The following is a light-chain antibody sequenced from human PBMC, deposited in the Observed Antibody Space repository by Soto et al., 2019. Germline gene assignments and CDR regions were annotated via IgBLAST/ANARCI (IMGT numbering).Light chain of an antibody. CDR2: VAS. J-gene: IGKJ5*01. V-gene: IGKV1-9*01. CDR1: QGISSH. CDR3: QQLNSYPLT. Sequence: DIQLTQSPSFLSASVGDRVTITCRASQGISSHLAWYQQQPGKAPKLLIYVASTLQSGVPSRFSGSGSGTEFTLTSSGLQPEDFASYYCQQLNSYPLTFGQGTRLEIK.